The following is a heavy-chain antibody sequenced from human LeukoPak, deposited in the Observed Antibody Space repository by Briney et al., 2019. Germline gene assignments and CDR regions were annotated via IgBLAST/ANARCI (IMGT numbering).Heavy chain of an antibody. CDR1: GFTFSSYA. CDR3: ASDRASYYYGSGSYYSPY. Sequence: PGGSLRLSCAASGFTFSSYAMSWVRQAPRKGLEWVSAISGSGGSTYYADSVKGRFTISRDNSKNTLYLQMNSLRAEDTAVYYCASDRASYYYGSGSYYSPYWGQGTLVTVSS. V-gene: IGHV3-23*01. D-gene: IGHD3-10*01. CDR2: ISGSGGST. J-gene: IGHJ4*02.